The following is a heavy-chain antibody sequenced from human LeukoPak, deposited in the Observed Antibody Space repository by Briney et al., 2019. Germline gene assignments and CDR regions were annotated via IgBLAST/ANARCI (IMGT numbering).Heavy chain of an antibody. V-gene: IGHV1-18*01. Sequence: ASVKVSCKASGYTFTSYGISWVRQAPGQGLEWMGWISAYNGNTNHAQKLQGRVTMTTDTSTSTAYMELRSLRSDDTAVYYCARDLGRSSSAAPDYWGQGTLVTVSS. CDR2: ISAYNGNT. D-gene: IGHD6-6*01. CDR3: ARDLGRSSSAAPDY. CDR1: GYTFTSYG. J-gene: IGHJ4*02.